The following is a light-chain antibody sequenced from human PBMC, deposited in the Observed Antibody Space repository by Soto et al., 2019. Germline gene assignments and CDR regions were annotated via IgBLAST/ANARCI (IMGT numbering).Light chain of an antibody. CDR1: QSIRSY. J-gene: IGKJ2*01. Sequence: DIQMTQSPSSLSASVGDRVTITCRASQSIRSYLNWYHQKPGKTPQLLIYGASNLQSGAPSRFTGSGSGTKFTLTISSLQPEDFATYYCQQSYTTPYTFGQGTKLEIK. CDR3: QQSYTTPYT. CDR2: GAS. V-gene: IGKV1-39*01.